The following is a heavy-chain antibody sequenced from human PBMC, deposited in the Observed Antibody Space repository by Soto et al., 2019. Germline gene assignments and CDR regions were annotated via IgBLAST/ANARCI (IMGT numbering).Heavy chain of an antibody. CDR2: ISAYTGKT. J-gene: IGHJ6*03. V-gene: IGHV1-18*04. Sequence: VASVKVSCKASGYTFSSYGISWVRQAPGQGLEWMGWISAYTGKTNYAQKLQGRVTMTTDTSTSTAYMEVRSLRSDDTAVYYCARDLDSGSYYFDVWGQGTTVTVSS. D-gene: IGHD1-26*01. CDR1: GYTFSSYG. CDR3: ARDLDSGSYYFDV.